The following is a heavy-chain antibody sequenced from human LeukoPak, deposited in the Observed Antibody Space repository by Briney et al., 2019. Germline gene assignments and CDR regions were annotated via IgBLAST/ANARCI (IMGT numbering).Heavy chain of an antibody. CDR3: VKDDGWVQYAN. V-gene: IGHV3-23*01. D-gene: IGHD5-24*01. J-gene: IGHJ4*02. CDR2: IRADAVTT. CDR1: GFIFSHHG. Sequence: GGSLRLSCATSGFIFSHHGMNWVRQAPGKGLEWVSGIRADAVTTYYADTVKGRFIISRDNSKNTVYLQMNSLSAEDAAVYYCVKDDGWVQYANWGQGTLVTVSS.